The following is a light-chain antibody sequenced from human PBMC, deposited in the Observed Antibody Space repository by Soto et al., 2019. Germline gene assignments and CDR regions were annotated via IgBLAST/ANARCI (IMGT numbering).Light chain of an antibody. Sequence: QSVLTQPASVSGSPGQSITISCTGTSSDVGGYKYVSWYQQYPGKAPKLIIYDVTYRSSGVSNRFSGSKSDNTASLTISGLQADDEADYYCGSYTSSSTPYVFGTGTKVTVL. V-gene: IGLV2-14*01. J-gene: IGLJ1*01. CDR1: SSDVGGYKY. CDR2: DVT. CDR3: GSYTSSSTPYV.